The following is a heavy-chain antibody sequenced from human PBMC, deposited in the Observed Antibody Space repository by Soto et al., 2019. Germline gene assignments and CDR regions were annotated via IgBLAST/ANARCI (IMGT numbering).Heavy chain of an antibody. CDR2: INYSGST. CDR3: ARGRLLYYYYMDV. V-gene: IGHV4-34*01. Sequence: SETLSLTCAVYGGSFSGYYWSWIRQPPGKGLEWIGEINYSGSTNYNPSLKSRVTISVDTSKNQFSLKLSSVTAADTAVYYCARGRLLYYYYMDVWGKGTTVTVSS. D-gene: IGHD6-25*01. CDR1: GGSFSGYY. J-gene: IGHJ6*03.